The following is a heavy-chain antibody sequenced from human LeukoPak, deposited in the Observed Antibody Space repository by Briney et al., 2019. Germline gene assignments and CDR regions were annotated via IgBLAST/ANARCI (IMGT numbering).Heavy chain of an antibody. V-gene: IGHV1-69*01. D-gene: IGHD1-26*01. Sequence: SVKVSCEASGGTFSSYAISWGRQAPGQGLEWMGGIILIFGTANYAQKFQGRGTITADESTSTAYIQLSSLRSEETAVYYWARSRIVGALGSFDYWGQGTLVSVSS. CDR3: ARSRIVGALGSFDY. J-gene: IGHJ4*02. CDR2: IILIFGTA. CDR1: GGTFSSYA.